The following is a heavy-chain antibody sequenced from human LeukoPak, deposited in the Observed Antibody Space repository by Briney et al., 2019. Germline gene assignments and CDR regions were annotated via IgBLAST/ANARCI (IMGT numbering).Heavy chain of an antibody. CDR2: ISSSSSYI. CDR3: ARGYYDFWSGYRSDDAFDI. Sequence: PGGSLRLSCAASGFTFSSYSMNWVRQAPGKGLKWVSSISSSSSYIYYADSVKGRFTISRDNAKNSLYLQMNSLRAEDTAVYYCARGYYDFWSGYRSDDAFDIWGQGTMVTVSS. J-gene: IGHJ3*02. V-gene: IGHV3-21*01. CDR1: GFTFSSYS. D-gene: IGHD3-3*01.